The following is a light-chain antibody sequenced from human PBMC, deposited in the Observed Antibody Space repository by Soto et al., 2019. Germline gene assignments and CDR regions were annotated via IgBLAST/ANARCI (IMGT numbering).Light chain of an antibody. CDR1: NNVVGNSDL. V-gene: IGLV2-23*01. CDR3: CSYAGTNTHV. CDR2: ETN. J-gene: IGLJ1*01. Sequence: QSALTQPASVSGSPGQSITISCTGTNNVVGNSDLVSWYRQYPGKAPTLMIYETNRRPSGVSNRFSGSKSGNTASLTISGLQAEDEADYYCCSYAGTNTHVYGTGTKGTVL.